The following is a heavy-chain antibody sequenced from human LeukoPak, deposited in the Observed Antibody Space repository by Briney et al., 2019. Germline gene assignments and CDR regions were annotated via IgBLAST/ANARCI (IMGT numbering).Heavy chain of an antibody. CDR1: GFTFSSYW. CDR2: MNSDGSRT. J-gene: IGHJ6*03. V-gene: IGHV3-74*01. D-gene: IGHD5-12*01. CDR3: ARGGFPVHYYYMDV. Sequence: GGSLRLSCAASGFTFSSYWMHWVRQAPGKGLVWVSGMNSDGSRTSYADSVKGRFTISRDNAKNTLYLQMNSLRGEDTAVYYCARGGFPVHYYYMDVWGKGTTVTISS.